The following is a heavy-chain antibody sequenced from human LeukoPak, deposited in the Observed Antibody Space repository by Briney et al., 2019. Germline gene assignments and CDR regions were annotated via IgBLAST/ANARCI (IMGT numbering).Heavy chain of an antibody. CDR1: GGSVSSDSHY. CDR2: VYNTWST. Sequence: SETLSLTCTVSGGSVSSDSHYWSWIRQPPGKGLEWIGCVYNTWSTIYNPSLKSRLTMSVDTSKNQFSLKLSSVTAADTAVYYCALYCTSNRCKTAIRSPGGMDVWGKGTTVTVSS. J-gene: IGHJ6*04. V-gene: IGHV4-61*01. D-gene: IGHD2-2*01. CDR3: ALYCTSNRCKTAIRSPGGMDV.